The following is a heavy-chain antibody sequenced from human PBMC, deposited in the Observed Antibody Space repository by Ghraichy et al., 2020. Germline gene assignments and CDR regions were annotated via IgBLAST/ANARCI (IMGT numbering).Heavy chain of an antibody. D-gene: IGHD3-22*01. V-gene: IGHV3-48*01. J-gene: IGHJ4*02. CDR2: ISSSSSTI. CDR3: MSSGYYLGQQREAGY. Sequence: GGSLRLSCAASGFTFSSYSMNWVRQAPGKGLEWVSYISSSSSTIYYADSVKGRFTISRDNAKNSLYLQMNSLRAEDTAVYYCMSSGYYLGQQREAGYWGQGTLVTVSS. CDR1: GFTFSSYS.